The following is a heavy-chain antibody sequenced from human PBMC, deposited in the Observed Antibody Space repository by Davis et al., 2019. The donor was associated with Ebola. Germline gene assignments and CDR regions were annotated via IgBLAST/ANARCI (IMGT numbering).Heavy chain of an antibody. CDR3: AREAEVDGSIFFLH. CDR2: ISAYYGTT. D-gene: IGHD3-10*01. CDR1: GYTFTSYG. V-gene: IGHV1-18*01. Sequence: ASVKVSCMASGYTFTSYGISWVRQAPGQGLEWMGWISAYYGTTNYAQSLQGRVTMTRDTSTRTAHMELRGLRPNDTAVYYCAREAEVDGSIFFLHWGQGTLVTVSS. J-gene: IGHJ1*01.